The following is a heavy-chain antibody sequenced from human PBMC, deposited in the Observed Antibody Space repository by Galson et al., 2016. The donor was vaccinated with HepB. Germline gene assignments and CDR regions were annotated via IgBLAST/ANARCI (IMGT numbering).Heavy chain of an antibody. V-gene: IGHV3-74*01. J-gene: IGHJ3*02. CDR2: IWSDGSPI. D-gene: IGHD1-7*01. CDR1: GFTFSTFW. CDR3: VRYNWNFAFDI. Sequence: SLRLPCAASGFTFSTFWMHWVRQAPGKGLVWVSRIWSDGSPITYADAVKGRFTISRDNAENSLYLQMDSLRAEDTALYDCVRYNWNFAFDIWGQGTMDTVSS.